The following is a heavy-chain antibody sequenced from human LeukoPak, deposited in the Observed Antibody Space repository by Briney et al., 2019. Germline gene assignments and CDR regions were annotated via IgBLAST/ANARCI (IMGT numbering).Heavy chain of an antibody. CDR1: GGTFSSYA. J-gene: IGHJ6*03. Sequence: ASVKVSCKASGGTFSSYAISWVRQAPGQGLEWMGGIIPIFGTANYAQKFQGRVTITTDASTSTAYMELSSLRSEDTAVYYCARAFYYYGSGSYPPYYYYYMDVWGKGTTVTVSS. CDR3: ARAFYYYGSGSYPPYYYYYMDV. CDR2: IIPIFGTA. V-gene: IGHV1-69*05. D-gene: IGHD3-10*01.